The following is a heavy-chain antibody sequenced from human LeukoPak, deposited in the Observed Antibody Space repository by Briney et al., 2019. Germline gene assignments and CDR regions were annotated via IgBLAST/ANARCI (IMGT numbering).Heavy chain of an antibody. J-gene: IGHJ4*02. Sequence: SSETLSLTCAVSGGSITSNNWWSWVRQPPGKGLEWIGEIYHSGSTNYNPSLRSRVTIFVDKSKNQFSLKLSSVTAADTAVYYCARDVVVGTSHYFDYWGQGTLVTVSS. V-gene: IGHV4-4*02. CDR1: GGSITSNNW. D-gene: IGHD1-26*01. CDR2: IYHSGST. CDR3: ARDVVVGTSHYFDY.